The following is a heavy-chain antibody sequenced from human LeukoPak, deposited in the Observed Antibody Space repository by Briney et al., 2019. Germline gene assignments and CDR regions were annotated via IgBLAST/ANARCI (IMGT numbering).Heavy chain of an antibody. CDR2: ISSSGSTI. J-gene: IGHJ4*02. D-gene: IGHD1-7*01. CDR3: ARARNWNYGVIDY. Sequence: GGSLRLSCAASGFTFSSYEMNWVRQAPGKGLEWVSYISSSGSTIYYADSVKGRFTISRDNAKNSLYLQMNSLRAEDTAVYYCARARNWNYGVIDYWGQGTLVTVSS. V-gene: IGHV3-48*03. CDR1: GFTFSSYE.